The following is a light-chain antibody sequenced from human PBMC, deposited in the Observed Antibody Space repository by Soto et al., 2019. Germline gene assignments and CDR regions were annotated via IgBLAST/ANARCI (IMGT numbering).Light chain of an antibody. CDR1: QSVSSN. CDR2: GAS. V-gene: IGKV3-15*01. CDR3: QQYNNCPGWT. J-gene: IGKJ1*01. Sequence: ETVMTQSPATLSVSPGERATLSCRASQSVSSNLAWYQQKPGQAPRLLIYGASTRATGIPARFSGSGSGTEFNLSISSLQSEDFAVYYCQQYNNCPGWTCGQGTQVESK.